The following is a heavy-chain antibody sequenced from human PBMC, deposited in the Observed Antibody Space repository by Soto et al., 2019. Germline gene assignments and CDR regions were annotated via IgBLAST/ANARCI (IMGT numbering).Heavy chain of an antibody. D-gene: IGHD3-16*01. CDR3: ARMATFGSLNWFDP. J-gene: IGHJ5*02. CDR2: MNPGSGDT. V-gene: IGHV1-8*01. Sequence: GASVKVSCKASGYIFTNNDVSWVRQATGQGLEWMGWMNPGSGDTGYAQKFQGRVTMTRDISIATAYMELSRLRSDDTAIYYCARMATFGSLNWFDPWGQGTLVTVSS. CDR1: GYIFTNND.